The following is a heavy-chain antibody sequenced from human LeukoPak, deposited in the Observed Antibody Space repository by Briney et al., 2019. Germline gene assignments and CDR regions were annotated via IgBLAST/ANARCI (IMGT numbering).Heavy chain of an antibody. D-gene: IGHD6-19*01. J-gene: IGHJ4*02. CDR3: AREEVPVSGWPFDY. CDR1: GYTFTGYY. Sequence: SVQVSCKASGYTFTGYYMHWVRQEPGQGLEWMVWINPNSGGTNYAQKFQGRVTMTSDTSISTAYMELSRLRSDDTAVYYCAREEVPVSGWPFDYWGQGTMVTVSS. CDR2: INPNSGGT. V-gene: IGHV1-2*02.